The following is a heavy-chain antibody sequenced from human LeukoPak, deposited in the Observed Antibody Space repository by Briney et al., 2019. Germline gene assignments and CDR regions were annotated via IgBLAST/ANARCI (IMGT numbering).Heavy chain of an antibody. D-gene: IGHD4/OR15-4a*01. CDR3: AREGALDV. CDR1: GFTFRDYR. Sequence: PGGSLRLSWGASGFTFRDYRMKWVHPTPGEGLECVSYITVSSSITYYADSVKGRFTISRDNAKNSVYLQMNSLRDEDTAVYYWAREGALDVWGQGTTVTVSS. J-gene: IGHJ6*02. V-gene: IGHV3-48*02. CDR2: ITVSSSIT.